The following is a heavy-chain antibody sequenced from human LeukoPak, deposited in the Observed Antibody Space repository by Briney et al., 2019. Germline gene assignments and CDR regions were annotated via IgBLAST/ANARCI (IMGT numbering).Heavy chain of an antibody. Sequence: GGSLRLSCAASGFTFSSYSMNWVCQAPGKGLEWVSSISSSSSYIYYADSVKGRFTISRDNAKNSLYLQMNSLRAEDTAVYYCARDPSNMVYNAEYFQHWGQGTLVTVSS. CDR3: ARDPSNMVYNAEYFQH. V-gene: IGHV3-21*01. J-gene: IGHJ1*01. CDR2: ISSSSSYI. D-gene: IGHD3-10*01. CDR1: GFTFSSYS.